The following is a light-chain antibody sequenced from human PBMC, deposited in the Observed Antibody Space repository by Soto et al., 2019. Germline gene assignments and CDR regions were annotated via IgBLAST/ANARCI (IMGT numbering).Light chain of an antibody. V-gene: IGKV1-39*01. CDR1: QSISSY. CDR3: QQSYNAPRT. CDR2: AAS. J-gene: IGKJ4*01. Sequence: DIQMTQSPSTLSASVGDRVTITCRASQSISSYLNWYQQKPGKAPKLLIYAASSLQSGVPSRFSGSGSGTDFTLTINSLQPEDFATYYCQQSYNAPRTFGGGTKVDIK.